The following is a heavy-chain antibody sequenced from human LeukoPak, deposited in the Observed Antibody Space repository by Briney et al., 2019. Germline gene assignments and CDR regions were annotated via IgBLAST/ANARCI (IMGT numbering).Heavy chain of an antibody. CDR1: GYTFTGYY. D-gene: IGHD1-7*01. V-gene: IGHV1-2*02. CDR3: ARVAQVNYAYYFDY. CDR2: INPNSGGT. J-gene: IGHJ4*02. Sequence: APVKVSCKASGYTFTGYYMHWVRQAPGQGLEWMGWINPNSGGTNYAQKFQGRVTMTRDTSISTAYMELSRLRSDDTAVYYCARVAQVNYAYYFDYWGQGTLVTVSS.